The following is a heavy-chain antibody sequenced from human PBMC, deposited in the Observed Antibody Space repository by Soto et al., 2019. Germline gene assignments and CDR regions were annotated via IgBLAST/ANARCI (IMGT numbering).Heavy chain of an antibody. Sequence: SXKVSCKASGGTFSSYAISWVRQAPGQGLEWMGGIIPILGTANYAQKFQGRVTITADESTSTAYMELSSLRSEDTAVYYCASSPKGYYDFWSGHYYFDYWGQGTLVTVSS. CDR2: IIPILGTA. J-gene: IGHJ4*02. D-gene: IGHD3-3*01. V-gene: IGHV1-69*13. CDR3: ASSPKGYYDFWSGHYYFDY. CDR1: GGTFSSYA.